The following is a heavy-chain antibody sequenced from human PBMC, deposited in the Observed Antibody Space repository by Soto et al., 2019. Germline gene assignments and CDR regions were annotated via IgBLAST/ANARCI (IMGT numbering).Heavy chain of an antibody. CDR2: IYYSGST. Sequence: SETLSLTCTVSGGSISSSSYYWGWIRQPPGKGLVWIGIIYYSGSTYYNPSLKSRVTISVDTSKNQFSLKLSSVTAADTAVYYCARHPGYTVPTVYATHYFDYWGQGIVVTVSS. D-gene: IGHD2-8*01. V-gene: IGHV4-39*01. J-gene: IGHJ4*02. CDR1: GGSISSSSYY. CDR3: ARHPGYTVPTVYATHYFDY.